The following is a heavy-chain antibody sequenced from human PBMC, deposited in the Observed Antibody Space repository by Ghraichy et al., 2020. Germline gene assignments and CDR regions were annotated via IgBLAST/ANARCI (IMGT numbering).Heavy chain of an antibody. CDR1: GFTFSSYA. J-gene: IGHJ4*02. V-gene: IGHV3-30-3*01. Sequence: GGSLRLSCAASGFTFSSYAMHWVRQAPGKGLEWVAVISYDGSNKYYADSVKGRFTISRDNSKNTLYLQMNSLRAEDTAVYYCARVEVPATVGFFDYWGQGTLVTVSS. D-gene: IGHD2-2*01. CDR3: ARVEVPATVGFFDY. CDR2: ISYDGSNK.